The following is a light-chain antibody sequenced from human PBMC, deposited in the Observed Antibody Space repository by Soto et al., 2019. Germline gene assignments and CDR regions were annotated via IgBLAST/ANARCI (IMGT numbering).Light chain of an antibody. Sequence: QSALTQPASVSGSPGQSITISCTGTSSDVGGYNYVSWYQQHPGKAPKLIIFEVSNRPSEVSNRFAGSKSGNTASLIISGLQAEDEADYYCSSYTTTSTRVFGGGTKLTVL. CDR3: SSYTTTSTRV. CDR2: EVS. J-gene: IGLJ3*02. V-gene: IGLV2-14*01. CDR1: SSDVGGYNY.